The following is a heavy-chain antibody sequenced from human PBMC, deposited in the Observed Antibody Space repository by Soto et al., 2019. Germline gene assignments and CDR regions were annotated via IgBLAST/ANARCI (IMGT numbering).Heavy chain of an antibody. J-gene: IGHJ4*02. CDR2: VKDGGST. D-gene: IGHD5-12*01. CDR3: ARGQEGRVATH. Sequence: QVQLQQRGAGLLKPSETLSLTCTVKGGSLTGYYWSWIRQPPGNGPEWIGEVKDGGSTNYSPSLRGRVSISADPSKNLSSLRLNSVTAADSAVYFCARGQEGRVATHWDQGALVTVSS. V-gene: IGHV4-34*01. CDR1: GGSLTGYY.